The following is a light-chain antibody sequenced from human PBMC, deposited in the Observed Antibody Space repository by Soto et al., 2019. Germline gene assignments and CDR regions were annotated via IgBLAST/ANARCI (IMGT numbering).Light chain of an antibody. CDR2: DAS. CDR1: QSISSW. J-gene: IGKJ1*01. CDR3: QQYNSYLT. V-gene: IGKV1-5*01. Sequence: DIQMTQSPSTLSASVGDRVTITCRASQSISSWLAWYQQKPGKAPKLLIYDASSLESGVPSRFSGSGSGTEFTLTISSLQPDDFATYYCQQYNSYLTFXQGTKVDIK.